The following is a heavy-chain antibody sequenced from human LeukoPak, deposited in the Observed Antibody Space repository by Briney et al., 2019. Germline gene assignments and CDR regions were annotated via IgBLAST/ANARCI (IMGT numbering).Heavy chain of an antibody. J-gene: IGHJ4*02. CDR1: GGSISSYY. V-gene: IGHV4-4*09. D-gene: IGHD2-2*02. CDR3: ASRGNYCSSTSCYTEL. Sequence: SETLSLTCTVSGGSISSYYWSWIRQPPGKGLEWIGYIYTSGSTNYNPSLKSRVTISVDTSKNQFSLKLSSVTAADTAVYYCASRGNYCSSTSCYTELWGQGTLVTVSS. CDR2: IYTSGST.